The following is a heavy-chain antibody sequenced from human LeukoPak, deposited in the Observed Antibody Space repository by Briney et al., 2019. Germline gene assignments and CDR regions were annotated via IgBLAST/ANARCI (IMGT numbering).Heavy chain of an antibody. CDR1: GGTFSSYA. CDR2: IIPIFGTA. CDR3: ARAYDFWSGYSRRGIYYFDY. J-gene: IGHJ4*02. Sequence: SVKVSCKASGGTFSSYAISWVRQAPGQGLEWMGGIIPIFGTANYAQKFQGRVTITADESTSTAYMELSSLRSEDTAVYYCARAYDFWSGYSRRGIYYFDYWAREPWSPSPQ. D-gene: IGHD3-3*01. V-gene: IGHV1-69*13.